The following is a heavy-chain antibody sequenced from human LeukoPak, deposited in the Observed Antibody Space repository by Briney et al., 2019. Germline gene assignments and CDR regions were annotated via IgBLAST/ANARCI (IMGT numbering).Heavy chain of an antibody. D-gene: IGHD6-19*01. V-gene: IGHV1-18*01. Sequence: GASVKVSCKASGYTFTSYGISWVRQAPGQGLEWMGWISAYNGNTNYAQKLQGRVTMTTDTSASTAYMELSSLRSEDAAVYYCARDPDSSGWYNSVDYWGQGTLVTVSS. CDR2: ISAYNGNT. CDR3: ARDPDSSGWYNSVDY. J-gene: IGHJ4*02. CDR1: GYTFTSYG.